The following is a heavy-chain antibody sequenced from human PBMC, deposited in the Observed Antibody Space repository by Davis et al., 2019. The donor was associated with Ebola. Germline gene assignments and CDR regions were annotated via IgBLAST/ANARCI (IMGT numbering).Heavy chain of an antibody. D-gene: IGHD3-22*01. CDR3: ARGHFDSSGYYPAPDY. Sequence: GESLKISCAASGFTLTDYWMGWVRQAPGKGLEWVSYISSSSSYTNYADSVKGRFTISRDNAKNSLYLQMNSLRAEDTAVYYCARGHFDSSGYYPAPDYWGQGTLVTVSS. V-gene: IGHV3-11*06. J-gene: IGHJ4*02. CDR1: GFTLTDYW. CDR2: ISSSSSYT.